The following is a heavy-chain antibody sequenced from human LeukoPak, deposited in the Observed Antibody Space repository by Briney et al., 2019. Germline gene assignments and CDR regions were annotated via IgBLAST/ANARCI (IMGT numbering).Heavy chain of an antibody. CDR3: ARLYNGYDYQFDY. Sequence: SETLSLTCTVSGGSISSYYWSWIRQPPGKGLEWIGYIYYSGSTNYNPSLKSRVTISVDTSKNQFSLKLSSVTAADTAVYYCARLYNGYDYQFDYWGQGTLVTVSS. J-gene: IGHJ4*02. V-gene: IGHV4-59*01. CDR2: IYYSGST. CDR1: GGSISSYY. D-gene: IGHD5-12*01.